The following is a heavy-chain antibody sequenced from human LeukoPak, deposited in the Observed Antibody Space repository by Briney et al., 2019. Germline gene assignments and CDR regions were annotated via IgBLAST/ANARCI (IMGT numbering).Heavy chain of an antibody. CDR1: GFTFTTYS. CDR3: AKLRGSGTYYPHFDY. J-gene: IGHJ4*02. Sequence: SGGSLRLSCAASGFTFTTYSMNWVRQAPGKGLVWVSVINSDGSFTTYGDSVKGRFTISRDNAKNTLYLQMNSLRAEDTAVYYCAKLRGSGTYYPHFDYWGQGTLVTVSS. D-gene: IGHD3-10*01. V-gene: IGHV3-74*01. CDR2: INSDGSFT.